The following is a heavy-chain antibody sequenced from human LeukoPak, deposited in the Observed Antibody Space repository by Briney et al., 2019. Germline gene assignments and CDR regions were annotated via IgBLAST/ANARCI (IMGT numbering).Heavy chain of an antibody. V-gene: IGHV1-24*01. Sequence: GASVKVSCKVSGCTLTELSMHWVRQAPGKGLGWMGGFDPEDGETIYAQKFQGRVTMTEDTSTDTAYMELSSLRSEDTAVYYCATGEDIWFDYWGQGTLVTVSS. D-gene: IGHD5-12*01. CDR1: GCTLTELS. J-gene: IGHJ4*02. CDR2: FDPEDGET. CDR3: ATGEDIWFDY.